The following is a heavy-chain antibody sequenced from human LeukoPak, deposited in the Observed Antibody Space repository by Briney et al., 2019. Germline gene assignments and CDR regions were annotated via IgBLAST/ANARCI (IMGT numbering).Heavy chain of an antibody. CDR1: GFTFSSYA. CDR3: ARDLSYYDSSGYYYGFDY. D-gene: IGHD3-22*01. J-gene: IGHJ4*02. V-gene: IGHV3-30-3*01. CDR2: ISYDGSNK. Sequence: GGSLRLSCAASGFTFSSYAMHWVRQAPGKGLEWVAVISYDGSNKYYADSVKGRFTISRDNSKNTLYLQMNSLRAEDTAEYYCARDLSYYDSSGYYYGFDYWGQGTLVTVSS.